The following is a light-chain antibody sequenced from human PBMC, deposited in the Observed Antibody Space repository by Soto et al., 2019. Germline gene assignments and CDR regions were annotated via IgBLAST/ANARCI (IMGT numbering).Light chain of an antibody. Sequence: QSALTQPASVSGSPGQSITISCTGTSSDVGGYNYVSWYQQHPGKAPKLLIYEDRNRPSGVSNRFSGSKSGNTASLTISGLQAEDEADYYCKSYTSRSTYVFGTGTKVTVL. J-gene: IGLJ1*01. CDR2: EDR. V-gene: IGLV2-14*01. CDR3: KSYTSRSTYV. CDR1: SSDVGGYNY.